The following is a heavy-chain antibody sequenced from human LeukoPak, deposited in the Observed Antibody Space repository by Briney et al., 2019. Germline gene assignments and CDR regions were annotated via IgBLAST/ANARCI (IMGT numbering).Heavy chain of an antibody. CDR3: ARPGYCSSTSCYIGAFDI. CDR2: IVVGSGNT. J-gene: IGHJ3*02. Sequence: SVKVSCKASGFTFTSSAVQWVRQARGQRLEWIGWIVVGSGNTNYAQKFQERVTITRDMSTSTAYMELSSLRSEDTAVYYCARPGYCSSTSCYIGAFDIWGQGTMVTVSS. V-gene: IGHV1-58*01. CDR1: GFTFTSSA. D-gene: IGHD2-2*02.